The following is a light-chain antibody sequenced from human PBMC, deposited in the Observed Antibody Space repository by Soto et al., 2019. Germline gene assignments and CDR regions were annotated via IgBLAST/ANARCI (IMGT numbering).Light chain of an antibody. CDR3: QGYAYSLTASV. CDR1: NSNLGAGYD. V-gene: IGLV1-40*01. CDR2: GNR. J-gene: IGLJ3*02. Sequence: HSVLTQPPSVSGAPGQRVTISCTGNNSNLGAGYDVHWYQQLPGAAPKLVIFGNRNRPSGVPERFSGSKSCTSSSLAITVLQAEDEDEDYCQGYAYSLTASVFGGGTKLTVL.